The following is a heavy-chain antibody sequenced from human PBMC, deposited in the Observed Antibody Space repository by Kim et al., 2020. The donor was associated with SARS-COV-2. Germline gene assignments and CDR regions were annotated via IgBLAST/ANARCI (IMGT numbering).Heavy chain of an antibody. V-gene: IGHV4-39*01. D-gene: IGHD6-19*01. CDR2: IYYSGST. CDR1: GGSISSSSYY. CDR3: ARRLRGAIAVAAGYYFDY. Sequence: SETLSLTCTVSGGSISSSSYYWGWIRQPPGKGLEWIGSIYYSGSTYYNPSLKSRVTISVDTSKNQFSLKLSSVTAADTAVYYCARRLRGAIAVAAGYYFDYWGQGTLVTVSS. J-gene: IGHJ4*02.